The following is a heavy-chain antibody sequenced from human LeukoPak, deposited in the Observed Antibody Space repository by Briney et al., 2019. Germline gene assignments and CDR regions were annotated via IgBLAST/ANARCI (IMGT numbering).Heavy chain of an antibody. CDR3: ASVSLYYYDSSGYFRY. Sequence: GGSLRLSCAASEFIFNTYGMNWVRQAPGKGLEWVSAISGSGTNTFYADSVKGRFTISRDNSKKTLYLQMNSLRAEDTAVYYCASVSLYYYDSSGYFRYWGQGTLVTVSS. D-gene: IGHD3-22*01. CDR2: ISGSGTNT. J-gene: IGHJ4*02. CDR1: EFIFNTYG. V-gene: IGHV3-23*01.